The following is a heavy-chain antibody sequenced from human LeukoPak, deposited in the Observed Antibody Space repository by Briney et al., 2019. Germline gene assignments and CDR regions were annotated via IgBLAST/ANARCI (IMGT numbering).Heavy chain of an antibody. Sequence: ASVKVSCKASGGTFSSYAISWVRQAPGQGLEWIGGIIPIFGTANYAQKFQGRVTITTDESTSTAYMELSSLRSEDTAVYYCARGDSSGQYFYWGQGTLVTVSS. V-gene: IGHV1-69*05. CDR1: GGTFSSYA. D-gene: IGHD3-22*01. CDR2: IIPIFGTA. J-gene: IGHJ4*02. CDR3: ARGDSSGQYFY.